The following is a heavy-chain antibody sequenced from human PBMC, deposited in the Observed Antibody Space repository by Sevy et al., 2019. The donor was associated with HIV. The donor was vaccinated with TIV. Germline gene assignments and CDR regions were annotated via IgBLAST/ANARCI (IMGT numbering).Heavy chain of an antibody. CDR3: VRDPNLEYCSGGSCYSYFDY. J-gene: IGHJ4*02. CDR1: GFTLNSYW. D-gene: IGHD2-15*01. V-gene: IGHV3-7*01. Sequence: GGSLRLSCAASGFTLNSYWMSWVRQAPGKGLEWVANINQDGSVKYYVDSVKGRFTISRDNARNSLYLRMNSLRAEDTALYYCVRDPNLEYCSGGSCYSYFDYWGQGTLVTVSS. CDR2: INQDGSVK.